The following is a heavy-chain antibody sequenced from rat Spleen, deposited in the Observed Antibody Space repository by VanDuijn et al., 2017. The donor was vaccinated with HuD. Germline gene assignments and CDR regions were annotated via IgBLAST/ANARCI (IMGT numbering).Heavy chain of an antibody. V-gene: IGHV5-7*01. J-gene: IGHJ3*01. CDR3: ARPSYGYPFAY. Sequence: EVQLVESGGGLVQPGRSLKLSCAASGFTFSDYYMAWVRQAPKKGLEWAATITHDGSGSYYRDSVKGRFTISRDNAKSTLYLQMDSLRSEDTATYYCARPSYGYPFAYWGQGTLVTVSS. CDR2: ITHDGSGS. CDR1: GFTFSDYY. D-gene: IGHD1-7*01.